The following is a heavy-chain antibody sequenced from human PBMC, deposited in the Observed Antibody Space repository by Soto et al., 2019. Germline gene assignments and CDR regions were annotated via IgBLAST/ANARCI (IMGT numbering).Heavy chain of an antibody. CDR3: ARHQGEGWFDP. Sequence: SETLSLTCTVSGASIGSSGYFWAWIRQAPGKGLEWFGTISYSGSKYYNPSPRNRITISADSSKTQFSLTLSSVTAADTAVYFCARHQGEGWFDPWGQGTLVTVSS. J-gene: IGHJ5*02. D-gene: IGHD3-16*01. CDR1: GASIGSSGYF. V-gene: IGHV4-39*01. CDR2: ISYSGSK.